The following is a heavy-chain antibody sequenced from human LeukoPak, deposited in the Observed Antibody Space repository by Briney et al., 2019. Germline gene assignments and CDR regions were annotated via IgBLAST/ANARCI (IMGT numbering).Heavy chain of an antibody. J-gene: IGHJ5*02. Sequence: PGGSLRLSCPASGFTFSNFAMMWVRQAPGTGLQWVSTITGYGATFYADSVRGRFTVFRDTSMNTLFLQMNSLGAEDAAVYYCAKGAAAGKVDWFDPWGQGTLVTVSS. CDR1: GFTFSNFA. CDR3: AKGAAAGKVDWFDP. CDR2: ITGYGAT. V-gene: IGHV3-23*01. D-gene: IGHD6-13*01.